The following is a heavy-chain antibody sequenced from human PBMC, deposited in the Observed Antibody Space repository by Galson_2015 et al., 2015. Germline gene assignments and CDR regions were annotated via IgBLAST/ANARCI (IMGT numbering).Heavy chain of an antibody. CDR3: AKISGWYWSAFDI. J-gene: IGHJ3*02. Sequence: SLRLSCAASGFTFSSYAMSWVRQAPGKGLEWVSAISGSGGSTYYADSVKGRFTISRDNSKNTLYLQMNSLRAEDTAVYYCAKISGWYWSAFDIWGQGTMVTVSS. CDR2: ISGSGGST. V-gene: IGHV3-23*01. D-gene: IGHD6-19*01. CDR1: GFTFSSYA.